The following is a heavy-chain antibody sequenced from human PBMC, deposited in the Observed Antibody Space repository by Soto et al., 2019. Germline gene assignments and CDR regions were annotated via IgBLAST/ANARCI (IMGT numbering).Heavy chain of an antibody. CDR3: AKSLYYYDSSPLDH. D-gene: IGHD3-22*01. CDR1: GFDFEDYA. V-gene: IGHV3-43D*04. Sequence: VQLVESGGIGVQPGGSLRLSCAAAGFDFEDYAMHWVGQVPGKGLEWVSLTNSDGTDSYYVDSVKGRFTISRDNAKTTLYLQMDRLRPEDTALYFCAKSLYYYDSSPLDHWGQGTLVTVSS. J-gene: IGHJ4*02. CDR2: TNSDGTDS.